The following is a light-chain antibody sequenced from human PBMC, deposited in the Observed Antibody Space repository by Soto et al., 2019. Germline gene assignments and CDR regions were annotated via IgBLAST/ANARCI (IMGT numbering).Light chain of an antibody. CDR1: QSVGSY. J-gene: IGKJ4*01. V-gene: IGKV3-11*01. CDR2: DAS. Sequence: EIVLTQAPATLSLSPGERATLSCRASQSVGSYLAWYQQKPGQAPRLLIYDASNRATGIPARFSGSGSATDLTLTISSLEPEDFAVDYCPHRYNCPLTFGRRTKVDI. CDR3: PHRYNCPLT.